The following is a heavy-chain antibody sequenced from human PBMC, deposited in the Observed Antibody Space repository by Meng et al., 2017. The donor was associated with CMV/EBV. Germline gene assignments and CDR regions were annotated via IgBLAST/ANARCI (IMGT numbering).Heavy chain of an antibody. V-gene: IGHV3-53*01. CDR3: ATAYCSSTSCYP. D-gene: IGHD2-2*01. Sequence: GESVKISCAASGFTVSSNYMSWVRQAPGKGLEWVSVIYSGGSTYYADSVKGRFTISRDNSKNTLYLQMNSLRAEDTAVYYCATAYCSSTSCYPWGQGTLVTVSS. J-gene: IGHJ5*02. CDR2: IYSGGST. CDR1: GFTVSSNY.